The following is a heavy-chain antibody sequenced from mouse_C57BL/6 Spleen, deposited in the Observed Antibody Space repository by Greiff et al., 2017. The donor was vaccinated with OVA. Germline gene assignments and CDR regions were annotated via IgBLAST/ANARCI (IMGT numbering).Heavy chain of an antibody. V-gene: IGHV5-17*01. CDR2: ISSGSSTI. CDR3: ATGGYDPFYYFDY. Sequence: EVQVVESGGGLVKPGGSLKLSCAASGFTFSDYGMHWVRQAPEKGLEWVAYISSGSSTIYYADTVKGRFTISRDNAKNTLFLQMTSLRSEDTAMYYCATGGYDPFYYFDYWGQGTTLTVSS. J-gene: IGHJ2*01. D-gene: IGHD2-10*02. CDR1: GFTFSDYG.